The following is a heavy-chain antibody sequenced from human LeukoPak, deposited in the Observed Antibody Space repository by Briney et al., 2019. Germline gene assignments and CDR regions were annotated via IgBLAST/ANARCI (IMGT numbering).Heavy chain of an antibody. D-gene: IGHD2-2*01. J-gene: IGHJ5*01. V-gene: IGHV4-59*08. Sequence: SETLSLTCSVSGDSFSNYYWTWIRQPPGKGLEWIGYVYYSGSTNYNPSLNTRLHLSVDTSKNRFSLKLSSVTAADTAVYYCASSPRLTTSWFLFDSWGHGTLVTVSS. CDR3: ASSPRLTTSWFLFDS. CDR1: GDSFSNYY. CDR2: VYYSGST.